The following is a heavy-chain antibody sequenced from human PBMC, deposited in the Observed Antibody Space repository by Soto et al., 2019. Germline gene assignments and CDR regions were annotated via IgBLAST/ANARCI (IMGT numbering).Heavy chain of an antibody. D-gene: IGHD2-15*01. CDR1: GYTFTSYD. V-gene: IGHV1-8*01. J-gene: IGHJ3*02. Sequence: ASVKVSCKASGYTFTSYDINWVRQATGQGLEWMGWMNPNSGNTGYAQKFQGRVTMTRNTSISTAYMELSSLRSEDTAVYYCARGLSHCSGGRYKCPAIWGQGTMVTVSS. CDR2: MNPNSGNT. CDR3: ARGLSHCSGGRYKCPAI.